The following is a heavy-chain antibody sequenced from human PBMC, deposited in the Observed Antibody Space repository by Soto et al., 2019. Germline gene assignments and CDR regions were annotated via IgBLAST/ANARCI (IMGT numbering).Heavy chain of an antibody. D-gene: IGHD3-10*01. Sequence: QVQLVESGGGVVQPGRSLRLSCAASGFTFSSYAMHWVRQAPGKGLEWVAVISYDGSNKYYADSVKGRFTISRDNSKNXLXPHMNSLRSEDTAVYYCAREPIGGSGSYSEGYYFDYWGQGTLVTVSS. CDR3: AREPIGGSGSYSEGYYFDY. CDR1: GFTFSSYA. CDR2: ISYDGSNK. J-gene: IGHJ4*02. V-gene: IGHV3-30-3*01.